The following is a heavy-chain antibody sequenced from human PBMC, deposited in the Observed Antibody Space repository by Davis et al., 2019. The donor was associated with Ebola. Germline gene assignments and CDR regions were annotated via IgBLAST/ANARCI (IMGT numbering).Heavy chain of an antibody. Sequence: PGGSLRLSCAASGFTFSDYYMTWIRQAPGKGLEWVSYISSSGTTIDYADSVRGRFTVSRDNAKKLLYLQMNNLRAEDTAVYYCAKDGGDSGIRFDSWGQGTLVTVSS. CDR2: ISSSGTTI. CDR3: AKDGGDSGIRFDS. D-gene: IGHD3-10*01. J-gene: IGHJ4*02. CDR1: GFTFSDYY. V-gene: IGHV3-11*04.